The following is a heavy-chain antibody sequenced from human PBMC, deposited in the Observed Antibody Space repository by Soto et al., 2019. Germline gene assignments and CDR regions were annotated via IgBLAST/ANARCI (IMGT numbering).Heavy chain of an antibody. D-gene: IGHD4-4*01. CDR3: TTDSNFSYGMDV. CDR2: IKSKTDGGTT. CDR1: GFTFSNAW. V-gene: IGHV3-15*07. Sequence: EVQLVESGGGLVKPGGSLRLSCAASGFTFSNAWMNWVRQAPGKGLEWVGRIKSKTDGGTTDYAAPVKGRFTISRDDSKNTLYLQMNSLKAEDTAVYYCTTDSNFSYGMDVWGQGTTVTVSS. J-gene: IGHJ6*02.